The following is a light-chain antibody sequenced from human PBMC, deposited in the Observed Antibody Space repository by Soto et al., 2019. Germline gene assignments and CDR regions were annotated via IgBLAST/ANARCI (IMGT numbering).Light chain of an antibody. J-gene: IGLJ1*01. CDR1: SSDIGAFNY. V-gene: IGLV2-14*01. CDR2: GVT. CDR3: GSYTTAFFYV. Sequence: QSVLAQPASVSGSPGQSITISCTGSSSDIGAFNYVAWYQQHPGKAPKLIIHGVTNRPSGVSSRFSGSKSDYTASLTISGLQAEDEADYYCGSYTTAFFYVFGTGTKVTVL.